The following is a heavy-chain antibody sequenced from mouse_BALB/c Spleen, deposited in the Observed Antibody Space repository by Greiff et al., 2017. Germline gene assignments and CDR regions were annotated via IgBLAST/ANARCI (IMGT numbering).Heavy chain of an antibody. Sequence: EVQGVESGGGLVQPGGSRKLSCAASGFTFSSFGMHWVRQAPEKGLEWVAYISSGSSTIYYADTVKGRFTISRDNPKNTLFLQMTSLRSEDTAMYYCARFSYDYDGFDYWGQGTTLTVSS. CDR1: GFTFSSFG. CDR2: ISSGSSTI. J-gene: IGHJ2*01. D-gene: IGHD2-4*01. V-gene: IGHV5-17*02. CDR3: ARFSYDYDGFDY.